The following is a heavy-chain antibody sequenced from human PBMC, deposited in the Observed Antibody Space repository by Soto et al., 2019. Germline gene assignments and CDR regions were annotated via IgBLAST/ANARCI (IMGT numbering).Heavy chain of an antibody. Sequence: GGSLRLSCAVPGYTCSNDRMHWVRQAPGKGLVWVSHINSDGSSTNYADFVKGRFTIARDNAKNTVYLQMNSLRAEDTAVYYCARDRSYSLDVWGQGTTVTVSS. CDR1: GYTCSNDR. J-gene: IGHJ6*02. CDR3: ARDRSYSLDV. CDR2: INSDGSST. V-gene: IGHV3-74*01.